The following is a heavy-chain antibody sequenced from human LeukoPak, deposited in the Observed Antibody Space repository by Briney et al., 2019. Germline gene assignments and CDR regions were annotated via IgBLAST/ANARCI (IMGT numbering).Heavy chain of an antibody. CDR2: IRPDGGGT. Sequence: SVKVSCKASGYTFTGYDMHWVRQAPGQGLEWVAGIRPDGGGTNYAENVQGRFTITRDTSISTASTELSRPRSDDTAVYYRARGAGSKFDYWGPRTPVTVSS. CDR1: GYTFTGYD. CDR3: ARGAGSKFDY. J-gene: IGHJ4*02. V-gene: IGHV1-2*02. D-gene: IGHD1-1*01.